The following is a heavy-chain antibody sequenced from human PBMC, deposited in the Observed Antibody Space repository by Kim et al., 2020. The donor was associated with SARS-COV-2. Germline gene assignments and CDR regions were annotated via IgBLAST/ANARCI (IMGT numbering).Heavy chain of an antibody. V-gene: IGHV3-23*01. CDR1: GFTFSTNA. CDR3: AKDLSGSNRGYVFNS. J-gene: IGHJ5*01. CDR2: ISASGVST. D-gene: IGHD2-2*01. Sequence: GGSLRLSCAASGFTFSTNAMSWVRQAPGKGLEWVSGISASGVSTYYADSVKGRFTISRDNSRNTVDLQMNSLRADDTAVYYCAKDLSGSNRGYVFNSWG.